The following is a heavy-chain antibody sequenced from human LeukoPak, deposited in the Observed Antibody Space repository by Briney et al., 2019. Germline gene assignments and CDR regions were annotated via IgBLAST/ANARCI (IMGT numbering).Heavy chain of an antibody. CDR2: IYSGGST. CDR1: GFTVSSNY. V-gene: IGHV3-66*01. CDR3: ARVWWTTVTAFFDY. J-gene: IGHJ4*02. D-gene: IGHD4-17*01. Sequence: GGSLRLSCAASGFTVSSNYMSWVRQAPGKGLEWVSVIYSGGSTYYADSVKGGFTISRDNSKNTLYLQMNSLRAEDTAVYYCARVWWTTVTAFFDYWGQGTLVTVSS.